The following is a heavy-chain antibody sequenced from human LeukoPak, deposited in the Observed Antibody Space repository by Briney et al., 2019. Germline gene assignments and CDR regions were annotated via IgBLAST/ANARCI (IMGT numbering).Heavy chain of an antibody. CDR2: INSDGSST. J-gene: IGHJ4*02. CDR1: RVTPRSDW. D-gene: IGHD3-22*01. Sequence: GGSLRLSCAASRVTPRSDWMHSGRQAPGKGLVWGSRINSDGSSTSYADSVKGRFTISRDNAKNTLYLQMNSLRAEDTAVYYCATTGIDDSSGYPFDYWGQGTLVTVSS. V-gene: IGHV3-74*01. CDR3: ATTGIDDSSGYPFDY.